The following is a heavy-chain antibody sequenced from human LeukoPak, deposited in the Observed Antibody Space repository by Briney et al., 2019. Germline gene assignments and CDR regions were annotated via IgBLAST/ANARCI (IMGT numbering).Heavy chain of an antibody. CDR3: ARGIRPAMVRGVTNYYYYMDV. D-gene: IGHD3-10*01. J-gene: IGHJ6*03. V-gene: IGHV1-69*05. CDR2: IIPIFGTA. CDR1: GGTFSSYA. Sequence: SVKVSCKASGGTFSSYAISWVRQAPGQGLEWMGGIIPIFGTANYAQKFQGRVTITTDESTSTAYMELSSLRSEDTAVYYCARGIRPAMVRGVTNYYYYMDVWGKGTTVTVSS.